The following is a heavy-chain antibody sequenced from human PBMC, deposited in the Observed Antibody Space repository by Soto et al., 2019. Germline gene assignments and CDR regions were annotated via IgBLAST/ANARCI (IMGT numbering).Heavy chain of an antibody. CDR1: GASVSGGTSY. V-gene: IGHV4-61*01. J-gene: IGHJ4*02. D-gene: IGHD4-4*01. CDR2: IYYSGST. CDR3: ARARGDGNSPEFDY. Sequence: QVQLQESGPGLVKPSETLSLTCTVSGASVSGGTSYWSWVRQPPGKGLEWIGYIYYSGSTNYNPSLKCRVTISVDTSKNQFSLRLSSVTAADTAVYYCARARGDGNSPEFDYWGQGTLVTVSS.